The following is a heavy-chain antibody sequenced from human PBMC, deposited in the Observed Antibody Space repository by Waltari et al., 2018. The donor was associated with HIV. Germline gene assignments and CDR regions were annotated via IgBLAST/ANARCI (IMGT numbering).Heavy chain of an antibody. V-gene: IGHV1-2*02. D-gene: IGHD2-15*01. Sequence: QVQLVQSGAEVKKPGASVKVSCKASGYPFPAYYMHWVRQAPGQGLEWMGWINPDSGGTNYAQKFQGRVTMTRDTSISTAYMELSRLGSDDTAVYYCARDDCSGGSCLDYWGQGTLVTVSS. CDR3: ARDDCSGGSCLDY. CDR1: GYPFPAYY. CDR2: INPDSGGT. J-gene: IGHJ4*02.